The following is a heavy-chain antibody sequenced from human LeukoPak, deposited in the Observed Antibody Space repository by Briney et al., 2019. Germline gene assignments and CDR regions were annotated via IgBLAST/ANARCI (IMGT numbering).Heavy chain of an antibody. J-gene: IGHJ6*02. Sequence: GGSLRLSCVASGFTFSHYSMNWVRQAPGKGLEWVSSIRFTGSYIYYADSVKGRFTISRDNSKNTLYLQMNSLRAEDTAVYYCASTAYNSGSYFYYYGMDVWGQGTTVTVSS. CDR2: IRFTGSYI. D-gene: IGHD3-10*01. CDR1: GFTFSHYS. CDR3: ASTAYNSGSYFYYYGMDV. V-gene: IGHV3-21*04.